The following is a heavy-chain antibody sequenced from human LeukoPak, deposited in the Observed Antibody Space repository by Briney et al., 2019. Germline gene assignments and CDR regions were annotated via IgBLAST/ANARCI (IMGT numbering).Heavy chain of an antibody. CDR1: GFTFSSYG. D-gene: IGHD1-1*01. J-gene: IGHJ4*02. CDR3: ARNVNHWNHVDC. Sequence: GGSLRLSCTASGFTFSSYGTHWVRQAPGKGLEWVTFIYNDGSHEYYADSVKGRFSISRDNSKNTLYLQMNNLRDEDTAIYYCARNVNHWNHVDCWGQGTLVTVSS. V-gene: IGHV3-33*01. CDR2: IYNDGSHE.